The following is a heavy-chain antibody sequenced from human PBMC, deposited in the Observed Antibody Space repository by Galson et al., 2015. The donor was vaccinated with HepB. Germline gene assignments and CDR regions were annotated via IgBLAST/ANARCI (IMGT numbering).Heavy chain of an antibody. V-gene: IGHV4-4*07. J-gene: IGHJ4*02. CDR3: ARGRSSGWYPGIIDY. CDR2: IYHSGST. D-gene: IGHD6-19*01. Sequence: ETLSLTCTVSGGSISSYYWSWIRQPAGKGLEWVGRIYHSGSTGYSPSLKSRVTMSLDTSKNQFSLKLSSVTAADTAVYYCARGRSSGWYPGIIDYWGQGTLVTVSS. CDR1: GGSISSYY.